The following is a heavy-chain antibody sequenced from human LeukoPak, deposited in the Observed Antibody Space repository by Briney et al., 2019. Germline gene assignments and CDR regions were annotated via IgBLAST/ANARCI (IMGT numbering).Heavy chain of an antibody. V-gene: IGHV4-59*12. J-gene: IGHJ4*02. CDR2: ISYSGSI. Sequence: SETLSLTCTVSGGSISSYYWSWIRQPPGKGLEWIGYISYSGSINYNPSLKSRLTISVDTSKNQFSLKLSSVTAADTAVYYCAREPKSVLRFLEWLGAYFDYWGQGTLVTVSS. D-gene: IGHD3-3*01. CDR3: AREPKSVLRFLEWLGAYFDY. CDR1: GGSISSYY.